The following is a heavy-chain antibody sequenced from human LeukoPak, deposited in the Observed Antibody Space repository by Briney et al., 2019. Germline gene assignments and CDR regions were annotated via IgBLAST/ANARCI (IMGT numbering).Heavy chain of an antibody. CDR1: GYTFTGYY. J-gene: IGHJ3*02. D-gene: IGHD1-26*01. V-gene: IGHV1-2*02. Sequence: GASVKVSCKASGYTFTGYYMHWVRQAPGQGLEWMGWINPNSGGTNYAQKFQGRVTMTRDTSISTAYMELSRLRSDDTAVYYCARYIVSYPHDAFDIWGQGTMVTVSS. CDR2: INPNSGGT. CDR3: ARYIVSYPHDAFDI.